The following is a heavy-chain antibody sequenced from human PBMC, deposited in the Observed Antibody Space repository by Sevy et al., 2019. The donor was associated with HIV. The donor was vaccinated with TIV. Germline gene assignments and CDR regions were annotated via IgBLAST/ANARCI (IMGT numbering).Heavy chain of an antibody. V-gene: IGHV5-51*01. CDR1: GYSFSNYW. CDR3: ARQPYYDIWSGYLPDNFSMDV. Sequence: GESLKISCKGSGYSFSNYWIAWVRQMPGKGLEWMGIIYIGDSDAKYSPSFQGQVTMSADKSISTAYLQWDSLKASDTAIYFCARQPYYDIWSGYLPDNFSMDVWGQGTTVTVSS. D-gene: IGHD3-3*01. J-gene: IGHJ6*02. CDR2: IYIGDSDA.